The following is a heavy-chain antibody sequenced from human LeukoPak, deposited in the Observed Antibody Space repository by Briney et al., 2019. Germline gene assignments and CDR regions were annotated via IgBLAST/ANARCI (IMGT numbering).Heavy chain of an antibody. CDR2: IIPIFGTA. Sequence: ASVKVSCKASGGTFSSYAISWVRQAPGQGLEWMGGIIPIFGTANYAQKFQGRVTITADESTSTAYMELSSLRAEDTAVYYCAKDGRDYFVSGSHYRGVPALDYWGQGTLVTVSS. CDR3: AKDGRDYFVSGSHYRGVPALDY. V-gene: IGHV1-69*13. D-gene: IGHD3-10*01. CDR1: GGTFSSYA. J-gene: IGHJ4*02.